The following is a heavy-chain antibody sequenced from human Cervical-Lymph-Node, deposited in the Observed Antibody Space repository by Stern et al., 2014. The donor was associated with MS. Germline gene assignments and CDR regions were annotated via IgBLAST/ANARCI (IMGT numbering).Heavy chain of an antibody. Sequence: VQLEESGGGVVQPGGSLRLSCAASGFTFSRYAMHYIRQAPGKGLEWVAAISFDEKNQNYVDSVKGRFTISRDNSKNTLYLQMNSLRSDDTAIYYCVPGSGAFDSWGQGTLVIVSS. D-gene: IGHD3-10*01. J-gene: IGHJ4*02. CDR1: GFTFSRYA. CDR2: ISFDEKNQ. CDR3: VPGSGAFDS. V-gene: IGHV3-30*03.